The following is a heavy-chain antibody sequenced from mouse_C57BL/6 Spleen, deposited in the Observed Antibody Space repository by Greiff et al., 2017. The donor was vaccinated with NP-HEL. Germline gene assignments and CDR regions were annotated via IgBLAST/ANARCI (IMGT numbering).Heavy chain of an antibody. J-gene: IGHJ2*01. CDR1: GYTFTSYW. CDR3: ARGDSNYVGY. Sequence: QVQLQQPGAELVMPGASVQLSCKASGYTFTSYWMHWVKQRPGQGLEWIGEIDPSDSYTNYNQKFQGKSTLTVDKSSSTAYMQLSSLTSEDSAVYYCARGDSNYVGYWGQGTTLTVSS. D-gene: IGHD2-5*01. CDR2: IDPSDSYT. V-gene: IGHV1-69*01.